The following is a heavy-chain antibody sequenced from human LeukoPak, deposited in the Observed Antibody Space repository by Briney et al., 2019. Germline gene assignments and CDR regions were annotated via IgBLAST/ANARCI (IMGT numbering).Heavy chain of an antibody. CDR3: ARSLQYNNNNYFYYGMDV. V-gene: IGHV4-59*01. J-gene: IGHJ6*02. CDR1: GGSISRYY. D-gene: IGHD3-10*01. Sequence: SETLSLTCTVSGGSISRYYWNWIRQPPGEGLEWIGYIYYSGSTNYNPSLKSRVTISVDTSKNQFSLKLNSVTAADTAVYYCARSLQYNNNNYFYYGMDVWGQGTTVTVSS. CDR2: IYYSGST.